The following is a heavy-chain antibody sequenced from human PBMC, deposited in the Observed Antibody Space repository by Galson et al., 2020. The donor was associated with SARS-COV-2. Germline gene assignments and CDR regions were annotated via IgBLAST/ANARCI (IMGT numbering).Heavy chain of an antibody. CDR1: GYSFPNYW. CDR2: IDPSDSYT. Sequence: KIGESLKISCKGSGYSFPNYWISWVRQMPGKGLEWMGRIDPSDSYTNYSPSFQGHVTISADKSINTAYLQWSSLKASHTAMYYCARHPIITRIVNTACLVDIWGGGTIVTVSS. CDR3: ARHPIITRIVNTACLVDI. J-gene: IGHJ3*02. D-gene: IGHD3-22*01. V-gene: IGHV5-10-1*01.